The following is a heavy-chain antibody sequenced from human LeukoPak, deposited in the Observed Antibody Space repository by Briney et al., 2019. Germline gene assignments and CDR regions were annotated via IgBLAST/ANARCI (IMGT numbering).Heavy chain of an antibody. V-gene: IGHV4-31*03. Sequence: SETLSLTCTVSGGSISSSSYYWGWIRQPPGKGLEWIGYIYYSGSTYYNPSLKSRVTISVDTSKNQFSLKLSSVTAADTAVYYCARGYDILTGSPPDYWGQGTLVTVSS. CDR1: GGSISSSSYY. D-gene: IGHD3-9*01. J-gene: IGHJ4*02. CDR2: IYYSGST. CDR3: ARGYDILTGSPPDY.